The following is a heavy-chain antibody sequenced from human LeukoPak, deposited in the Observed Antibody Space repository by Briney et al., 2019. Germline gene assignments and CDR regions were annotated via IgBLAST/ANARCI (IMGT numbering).Heavy chain of an antibody. CDR2: INHSGST. V-gene: IGHV4-34*01. CDR1: GGSISSYY. Sequence: SETLSLTCTVSGGSISSYYWSWIRQPPGKGLEWIGEINHSGSTNYNPSLKSRVTISVDTSKNQFSLKLSSVTAADTAVYYCARGVEEQQLVLGLDYWGQGTLVTVSS. D-gene: IGHD6-13*01. J-gene: IGHJ4*02. CDR3: ARGVEEQQLVLGLDY.